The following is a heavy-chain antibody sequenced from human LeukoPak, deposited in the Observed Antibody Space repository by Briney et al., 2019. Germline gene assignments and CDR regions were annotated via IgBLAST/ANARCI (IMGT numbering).Heavy chain of an antibody. CDR2: IYSGGSK. V-gene: IGHV3-53*01. Sequence: PGGSLRLSCAASGFTVSSNYMSWVRPAPGQGLEWVSGIYSGGSKYYAGSVKGRFTISRDNSKNTLYLQMNSLRAEDTDVYYCARAYYDILTGYYHFDYWGQGTLVTVSS. CDR3: ARAYYDILTGYYHFDY. CDR1: GFTVSSNY. D-gene: IGHD3-9*01. J-gene: IGHJ4*02.